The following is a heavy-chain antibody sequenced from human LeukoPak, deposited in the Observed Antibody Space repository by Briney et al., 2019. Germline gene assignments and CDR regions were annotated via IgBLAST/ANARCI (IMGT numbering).Heavy chain of an antibody. J-gene: IGHJ5*02. D-gene: IGHD1-26*01. V-gene: IGHV3-48*03. CDR2: VTSSGGTT. Sequence: PGGSLRLSCAASGFTFSSYEMNWVRQAPGKGLEWISYVTSSGGTTYYADSVKGRFTISRDNAKNSLYLQMNSLRAEDTAVYYCAREGGSKNWFDPWGQGTLVTVCS. CDR1: GFTFSSYE. CDR3: AREGGSKNWFDP.